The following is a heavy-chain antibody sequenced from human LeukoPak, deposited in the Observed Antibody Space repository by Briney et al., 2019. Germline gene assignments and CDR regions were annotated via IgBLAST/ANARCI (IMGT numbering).Heavy chain of an antibody. CDR1: GGSISSSSYY. V-gene: IGHV4-39*07. J-gene: IGHJ3*02. D-gene: IGHD6-19*01. Sequence: SETLPLTCTVSGGSISSSSYYWGWIRQPPGKGLEWIGSIYHSGSTYYNPSLKSRVTISVDTSKNQFSLKLSSVTAADTAVYYCATGIAVAGSNAFDIWGQGTMVTVSS. CDR2: IYHSGST. CDR3: ATGIAVAGSNAFDI.